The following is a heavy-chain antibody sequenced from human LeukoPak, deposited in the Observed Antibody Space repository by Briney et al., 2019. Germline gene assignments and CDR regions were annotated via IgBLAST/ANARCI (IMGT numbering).Heavy chain of an antibody. CDR1: GGSISGYY. Sequence: SETLSLTCTVSGGSISGYYWSWIRQPAGKGLEWIGRIYTSGTTNYNPSLKSRVTMSVDTSKNHFSLKLSSVTAADTAVYYCAKGIEGFDYAWGSYRPLSYYTMDVWGQGTTVTVSS. D-gene: IGHD3-16*02. CDR3: AKGIEGFDYAWGSYRPLSYYTMDV. V-gene: IGHV4-4*07. J-gene: IGHJ6*02. CDR2: IYTSGTT.